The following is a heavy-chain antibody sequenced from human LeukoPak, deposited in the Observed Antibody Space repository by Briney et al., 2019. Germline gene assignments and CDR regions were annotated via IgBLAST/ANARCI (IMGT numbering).Heavy chain of an antibody. J-gene: IGHJ4*02. V-gene: IGHV3-23*01. CDR3: ATSLLLWFGELTPS. CDR1: GFTFSSYA. D-gene: IGHD3-10*01. Sequence: PGGSLRLSCAASGFTFSSYAMSWVRQAPGKGLEWVSAISGSGGSTYYADSVKGRFTISRDNSKNTLYLQMNSLRAEDTAVYYCATSLLLWFGELTPSWGQGTLVTVSS. CDR2: ISGSGGST.